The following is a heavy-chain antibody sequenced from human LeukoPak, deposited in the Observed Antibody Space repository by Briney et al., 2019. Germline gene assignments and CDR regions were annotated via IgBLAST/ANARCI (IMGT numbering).Heavy chain of an antibody. D-gene: IGHD1-1*01. J-gene: IGHJ4*02. V-gene: IGHV1-69*06. CDR1: GGTFSSYA. Sequence: SVKVSCKASGGTFSSYAISWVRQASGQGLEWMGGIIPIFGTANYAQKFQGRVTITADKSTSTAYMELSSLRSEDTAVYYCARGRTAANYFDYWGQGTLVTVSS. CDR2: IIPIFGTA. CDR3: ARGRTAANYFDY.